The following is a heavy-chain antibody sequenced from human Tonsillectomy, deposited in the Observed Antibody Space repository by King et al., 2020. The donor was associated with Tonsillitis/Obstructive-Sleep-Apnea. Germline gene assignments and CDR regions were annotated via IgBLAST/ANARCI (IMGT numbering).Heavy chain of an antibody. Sequence: EQLVQSGAEVREPGASVRISCKTSGYTFIGYYLHWVRQAPGQGLEWMGWINTNSGGTNYAQNFPGRVAMTRDTSTTTVYLELTSLRSYDTAVYYCARIGSWAAFDPWGQGTLVTVSS. CDR1: GYTFIGYY. CDR3: ARIGSWAAFDP. CDR2: INTNSGGT. V-gene: IGHV1-2*02. J-gene: IGHJ5*02. D-gene: IGHD3-16*01.